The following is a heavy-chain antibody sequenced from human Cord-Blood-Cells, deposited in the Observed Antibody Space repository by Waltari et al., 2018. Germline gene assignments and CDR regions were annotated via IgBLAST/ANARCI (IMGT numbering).Heavy chain of an antibody. J-gene: IGHJ3*02. V-gene: IGHV1-2*02. Sequence: QVQPVQSGAEVKQPAPSVKVSLKVAGYICTGYSKKWVRQAPGQGLEGMEWINPNSGGTNYAQKFQGRVTMTRDTSISTAYMELSRLRSDDTAVYYCARVGTVGATTSAFDIWGQGTMVTVSS. CDR1: GYICTGYS. D-gene: IGHD1-26*01. CDR3: ARVGTVGATTSAFDI. CDR2: INPNSGGT.